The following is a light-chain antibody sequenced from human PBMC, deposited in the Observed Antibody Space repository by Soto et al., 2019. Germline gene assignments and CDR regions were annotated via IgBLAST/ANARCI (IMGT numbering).Light chain of an antibody. V-gene: IGKV1-5*01. J-gene: IGKJ1*01. CDR1: QSIGSS. CDR2: DAS. Sequence: DIQMTQSPSTLSASVGDRVTITCRASQSIGSSLAWYQQKPGKAPNLLISDASSLERGVPSRFGGSGSGTEFTLSIRSLQPDDFATYYCQQSYVTPLTFGQGTKVDI. CDR3: QQSYVTPLT.